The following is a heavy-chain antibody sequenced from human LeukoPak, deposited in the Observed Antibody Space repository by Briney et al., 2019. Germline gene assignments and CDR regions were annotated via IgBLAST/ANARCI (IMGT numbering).Heavy chain of an antibody. J-gene: IGHJ4*02. V-gene: IGHV3-48*01. CDR1: GFTFSSYS. CDR2: IGSSSSSI. CDR3: ARASPQQPFHFDY. Sequence: PGGSLRLSCAASGFTFSSYSMNWVRQAPGKGLEWVSYIGSSSSSIYYADSVKGRFTISRDNAKYSLYLQMNSLRAEDTAIYYCARASPQQPFHFDYWGQGTLVTVSS. D-gene: IGHD1/OR15-1a*01.